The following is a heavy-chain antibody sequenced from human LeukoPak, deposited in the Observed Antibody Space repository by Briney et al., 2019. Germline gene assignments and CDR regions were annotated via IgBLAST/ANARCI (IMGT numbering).Heavy chain of an antibody. CDR1: GFIFSTYD. CDR3: AKATGYLL. V-gene: IGHV3-23*01. D-gene: IGHD1-14*01. CDR2: ISNSGGTT. J-gene: IGHJ4*02. Sequence: GGSLRLSCAASGFIFSTYDMSWVRQAPRKGLEWVSFISNSGGTTYYADSVKGRFTISRDDSENTLYLQMNSLRAEDTAVYYCAKATGYLLWGQGTLVTVSS.